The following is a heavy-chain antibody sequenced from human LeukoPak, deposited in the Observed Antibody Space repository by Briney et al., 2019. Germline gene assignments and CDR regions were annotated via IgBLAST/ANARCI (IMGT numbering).Heavy chain of an antibody. J-gene: IGHJ4*02. CDR3: ARALGSTDDC. V-gene: IGHV3-33*01. Sequence: GGSLRLSCAASGFTFRHYGMHWVRQAPGKGLEWVAVIWYDGKKEHYADSVKGRFTISRDNSKNTLDLQMNSLRAEDTAVYYCARALGSTDDCWGQGTLVTVSS. CDR2: IWYDGKKE. CDR1: GFTFRHYG. D-gene: IGHD2-2*01.